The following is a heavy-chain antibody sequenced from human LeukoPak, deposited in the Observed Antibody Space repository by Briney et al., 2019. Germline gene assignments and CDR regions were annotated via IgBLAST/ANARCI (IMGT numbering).Heavy chain of an antibody. V-gene: IGHV3-74*01. Sequence: GGSLRLSCAASGFTFSNYMMHWVRQAPGKGLVWVSRINSDGSSTSYADSVKGRFTISRDNAKNTLYLQMNSLRAEDTAVYYCARDRYSGSYSDYWGQGTLVTVSS. CDR3: ARDRYSGSYSDY. CDR1: GFTFSNYM. CDR2: INSDGSST. D-gene: IGHD1-26*01. J-gene: IGHJ4*02.